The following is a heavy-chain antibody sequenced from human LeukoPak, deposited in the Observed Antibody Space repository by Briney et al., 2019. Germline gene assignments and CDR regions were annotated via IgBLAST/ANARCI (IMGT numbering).Heavy chain of an antibody. J-gene: IGHJ5*02. CDR2: IIPIFGTA. CDR3: ARGGITIFGVVIKSCNWFDP. Sequence: GASVKVSCKXSGGTFSSYAISWVRQAPGQGLEWMGGIIPIFGTANYSQKFQGRVTITADESTSTAYMELSSLRSEDTAVYYCARGGITIFGVVIKSCNWFDPWGQGTLVTVSS. D-gene: IGHD3-3*01. CDR1: GGTFSSYA. V-gene: IGHV1-69*13.